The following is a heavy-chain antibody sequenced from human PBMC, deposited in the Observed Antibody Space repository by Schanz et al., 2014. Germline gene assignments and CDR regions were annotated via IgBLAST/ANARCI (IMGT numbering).Heavy chain of an antibody. J-gene: IGHJ4*02. V-gene: IGHV3-21*06. CDR2: LSFDSRHI. Sequence: EVQLVESGGGLVKPGGSLRLSCTASGFSFDSYNMNWVRQSPGKGLEWVAFLSFDSRHIYYADSVKGRFTISRDNAKSSLHPQMTRLRADDTAVYYCARDGVAATTDFEYWGQGALVTVSS. D-gene: IGHD1-1*01. CDR3: ARDGVAATTDFEY. CDR1: GFSFDSYN.